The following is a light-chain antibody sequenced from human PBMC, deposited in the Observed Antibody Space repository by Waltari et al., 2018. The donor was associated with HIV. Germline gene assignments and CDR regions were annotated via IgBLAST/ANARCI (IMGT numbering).Light chain of an antibody. CDR2: ENN. CDR3: GTWDSSLSVVV. Sequence: QSVLTQPPSVSAAPGQKVTIFCSGSSSNIGNNYVSWYQHLPGTAPKLLIYENNKRPSGIPDRFSGSKSGTSATLGITGLQTGDEADYYCGTWDSSLSVVVFGGGTKLTVL. J-gene: IGLJ2*01. CDR1: SSNIGNNY. V-gene: IGLV1-51*02.